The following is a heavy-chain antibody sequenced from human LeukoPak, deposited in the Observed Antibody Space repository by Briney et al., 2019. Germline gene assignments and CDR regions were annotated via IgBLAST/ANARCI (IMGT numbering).Heavy chain of an antibody. V-gene: IGHV4-34*01. J-gene: IGHJ6*03. CDR3: ARGGDTVTTNYYYYYYMDV. CDR2: INHSGST. D-gene: IGHD4-17*01. CDR1: GGSFSGYY. Sequence: SETLSLTCAVYGGSFSGYYWSWIRQPPGKGLEWIGEINHSGSTNYNPSLKSRVTISVDTSKNQFSLKLSSVTAADTAVYYCARGGDTVTTNYYYYYYMDVWGKGTTVTVSS.